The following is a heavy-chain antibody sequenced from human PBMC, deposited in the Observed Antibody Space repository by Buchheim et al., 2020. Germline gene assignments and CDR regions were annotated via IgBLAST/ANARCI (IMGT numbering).Heavy chain of an antibody. CDR2: IYHSGST. J-gene: IGHJ4*02. Sequence: QVQLQESGPGLVKPSQTLSLTCAVSGGSISSGGYSWSWIRQPPGKGLEWIGYIYHSGSTYYNPSLKSRVTMSVDGSKNQFSLKLTSVTAADTAVYYCARGGAPGWYWYFDYWGQGTL. CDR3: ARGGAPGWYWYFDY. CDR1: GGSISSGGYS. D-gene: IGHD2-15*01. V-gene: IGHV4-30-2*01.